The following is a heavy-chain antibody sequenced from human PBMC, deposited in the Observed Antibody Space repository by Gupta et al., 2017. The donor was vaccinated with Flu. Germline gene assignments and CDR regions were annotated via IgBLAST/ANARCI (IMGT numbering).Heavy chain of an antibody. CDR2: ISSSSSTI. D-gene: IGHD2-15*01. CDR1: GFTFSSYS. J-gene: IGHJ4*02. V-gene: IGHV3-48*02. Sequence: EVQLVESWGGLVQPGGSLRLSCSASGFTFSSYSMNWVRQAPGKGLEWVSYISSSSSTIYYADSVKGRFTISRDNAKNSLYLQMNSLRDEDTAVYYCASSQRWQNHLDDWGQGTLVTVSS. CDR3: ASSQRWQNHLDD.